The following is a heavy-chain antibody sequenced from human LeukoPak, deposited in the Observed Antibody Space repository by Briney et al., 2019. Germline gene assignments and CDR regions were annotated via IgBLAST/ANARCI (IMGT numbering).Heavy chain of an antibody. CDR2: IYYSGST. CDR1: GGSISSSSYY. CDR3: ARSLVATNEEDIVVVVAAGMDDAFDI. V-gene: IGHV4-39*01. Sequence: SETLSLTCAVSGGSISSSSYYWGWIRQPPGKGLEWIGSIYYSGSTYYNPSLKSRVTISVDTSKNQFSLKLSSVTAADTAVYYCARSLVATNEEDIVVVVAAGMDDAFDIWGQGTMVTVSS. D-gene: IGHD2-15*01. J-gene: IGHJ3*02.